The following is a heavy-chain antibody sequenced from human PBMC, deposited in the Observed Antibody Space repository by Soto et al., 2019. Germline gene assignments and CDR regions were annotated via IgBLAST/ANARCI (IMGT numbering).Heavy chain of an antibody. D-gene: IGHD1-1*01. CDR2: ISYNGDT. CDR1: DSTVSSSYW. Sequence: HEQLQESGPGLVKPSDTLSLTCAVSDSTVSSSYWWGWFRQPPGKGLEWVGYISYNGDTYSNPSLKRRVSMSVDMPKNHFSLKLDYVTAIDMATYYCVRIVAPGTQGWFDPLGQGTLVTVSS. V-gene: IGHV4-28*01. J-gene: IGHJ5*02. CDR3: VRIVAPGTQGWFDP.